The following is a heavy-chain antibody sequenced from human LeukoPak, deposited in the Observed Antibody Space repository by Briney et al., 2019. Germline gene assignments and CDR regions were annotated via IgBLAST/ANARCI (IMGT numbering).Heavy chain of an antibody. J-gene: IGHJ4*02. CDR3: ALYSSTWY. Sequence: ASVKVSCKASGCTFTKYYILWVRQAAGQGLKGMGIINTTGGSTTYAQKFQGRVTMTRDTSTSTVFMEVNSLGSDDTAVYYCALYSSTWYWGQGTLVTASS. CDR2: INTTGGST. V-gene: IGHV1-46*01. D-gene: IGHD6-13*01. CDR1: GCTFTKYY.